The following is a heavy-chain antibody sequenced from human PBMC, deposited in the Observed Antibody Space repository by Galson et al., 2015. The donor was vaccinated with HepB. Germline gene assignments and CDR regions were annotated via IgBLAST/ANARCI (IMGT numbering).Heavy chain of an antibody. V-gene: IGHV1-2*06. CDR3: ARARGGSSATSTYTGYDAFEI. J-gene: IGHJ3*02. CDR1: GFPFSGYN. Sequence: SVKVSCKASGFPFSGYNMHWVRQAPGQGLEWMGRSKPNSGGTNFAQRFQGRVTMTRDTSISTVYMELSSLRSDDTAIYYCARARGGSSATSTYTGYDAFEIWGQGTAVTVSS. D-gene: IGHD3-16*01. CDR2: SKPNSGGT.